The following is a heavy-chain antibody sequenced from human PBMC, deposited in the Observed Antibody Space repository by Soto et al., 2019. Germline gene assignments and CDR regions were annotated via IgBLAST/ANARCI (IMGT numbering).Heavy chain of an antibody. D-gene: IGHD3-3*01. CDR2: INPNSGDT. V-gene: IGHV1-2*02. J-gene: IGHJ5*02. CDR1: GYTFTGYF. Sequence: SVKGSCKDSGYTFTGYFFHWVRQAPGQGLEWMGYINPNSGDTKYAQKFQGRFTLTRDTSISTAYMELTMLRSDDTAVYYCARGGGTILAPLPWGQGTLVTVPS. CDR3: ARGGGTILAPLP.